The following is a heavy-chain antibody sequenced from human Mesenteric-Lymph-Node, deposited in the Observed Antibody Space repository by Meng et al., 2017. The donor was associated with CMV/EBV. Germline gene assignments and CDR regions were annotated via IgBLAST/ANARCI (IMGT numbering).Heavy chain of an antibody. J-gene: IGHJ4*02. CDR3: AKGVIGVVITHFDY. CDR1: GFTFDDYA. V-gene: IGHV3-9*01. Sequence: GGSLRLSCAASGFTFDDYAMHWVRQAPGKGLEWVSGISWNSGSIGYADSVKGRFTISRDNAKNSLYLQMNSLRAEDTALYYCAKGVIGVVITHFDYWGQGTLVTVSS. D-gene: IGHD3-22*01. CDR2: ISWNSGSI.